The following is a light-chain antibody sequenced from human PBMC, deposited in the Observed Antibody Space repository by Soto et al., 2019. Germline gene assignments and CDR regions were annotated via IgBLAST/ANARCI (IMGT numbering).Light chain of an antibody. CDR3: QQYNNWPQT. CDR2: GAS. J-gene: IGKJ1*01. CDR1: QSVSSSY. Sequence: EIVMTQSPATLSVSPGERATLSCRASQSVSSSYLAWYQQKPGQAPRLLIYGASSRATGIPDRFSGSGSGTDFTLTISNLQSEDFAVYYCQQYNNWPQTFGQGTKVDIK. V-gene: IGKV3D-15*01.